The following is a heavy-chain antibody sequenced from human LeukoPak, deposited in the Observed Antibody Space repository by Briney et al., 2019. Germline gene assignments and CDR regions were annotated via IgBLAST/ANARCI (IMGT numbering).Heavy chain of an antibody. CDR2: IDPNSGGT. CDR3: ARAAYVGANSWPGY. CDR1: GYTFTGYY. V-gene: IGHV1-2*02. Sequence: ASVKVSCKASGYTFTGYYMHWVRQAPGQGLEWMGWIDPNSGGTNYEQTFQGRVTMTRDTSISTVYTEFSSLRSDDTAVYYCARAAYVGANSWPGYWGQGTLVTVSS. J-gene: IGHJ4*02. D-gene: IGHD3-10*02.